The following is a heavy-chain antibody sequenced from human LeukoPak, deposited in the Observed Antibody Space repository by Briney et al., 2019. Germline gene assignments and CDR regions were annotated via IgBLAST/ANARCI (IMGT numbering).Heavy chain of an antibody. CDR1: GFTFNKFS. CDR3: ARAPIAVAGRGYFDL. D-gene: IGHD6-19*01. Sequence: GGSLRLSCVVSGFTFNKFSMNWVRQAPGKGLDWVSYISSRSSTIYYADSVKGRFTISRDNDKNSLYLQVHSLSVEDTAVYFCARAPIAVAGRGYFDLWGRGILVTVSS. J-gene: IGHJ2*01. CDR2: ISSRSSTI. V-gene: IGHV3-48*01.